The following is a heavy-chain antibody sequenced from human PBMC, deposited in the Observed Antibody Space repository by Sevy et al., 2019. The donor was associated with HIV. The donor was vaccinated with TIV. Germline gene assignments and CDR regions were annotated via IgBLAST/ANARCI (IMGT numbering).Heavy chain of an antibody. D-gene: IGHD2-8*01. CDR2: LSFGCGKI. J-gene: IGHJ4*02. V-gene: IGHV3-23*01. CDR1: GFAFYDYS. Sequence: GGSLRLSCAASGFAFYDYSMSWIRQAPGKGLEWVATLSFGCGKINYADSVKGRFTISRDNSKNSFYLQMDNLRVGDTALYYCAREGCTRPHDYWGQRTRVTVSS. CDR3: AREGCTRPHDY.